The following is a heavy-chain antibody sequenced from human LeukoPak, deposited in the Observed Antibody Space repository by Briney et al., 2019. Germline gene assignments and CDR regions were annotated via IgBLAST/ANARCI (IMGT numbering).Heavy chain of an antibody. Sequence: GRSLRLSCAASGFTFDDYAMHWVRQAPGKGLEWVSGISWNSGSIGYADSVKGRFTISRDNAKNSLYLQMNSLRAEDTALYYCAKGKERKRGYSYGFDYWGQGTLATVSS. CDR2: ISWNSGSI. J-gene: IGHJ4*02. V-gene: IGHV3-9*01. CDR1: GFTFDDYA. CDR3: AKGKERKRGYSYGFDY. D-gene: IGHD5-18*01.